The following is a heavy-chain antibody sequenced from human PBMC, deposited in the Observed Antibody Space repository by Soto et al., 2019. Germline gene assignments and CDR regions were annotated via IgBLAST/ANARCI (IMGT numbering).Heavy chain of an antibody. J-gene: IGHJ4*02. V-gene: IGHV1-18*03. Sequence: ASVKVSCKASGYTFTSYGISRVRQAPGQGLEWMGWITAYNGNTNYAQKLQGRVTMTTDTSTSTAYMELTSLRSDDMAGYSCASDRQKLDGSYFDNWGQETRFT. CDR1: GYTFTSYG. D-gene: IGHD6-13*01. CDR2: ITAYNGNT. CDR3: ASDRQKLDGSYFDN.